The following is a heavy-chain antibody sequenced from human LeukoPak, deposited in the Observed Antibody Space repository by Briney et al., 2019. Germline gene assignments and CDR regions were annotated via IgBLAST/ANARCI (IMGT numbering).Heavy chain of an antibody. CDR2: ISGSGGST. CDR3: AKGTQWLLQYFDY. J-gene: IGHJ4*02. D-gene: IGHD6-19*01. Sequence: GGSLRLSCAASGFTFNYYAMTWVRQAPGKGLQGFSAISGSGGSTYYADSVKGRFTISRDNSKNTLYLQMNSLRAEDTAVYYCAKGTQWLLQYFDYWGQGTLVTVSS. CDR1: GFTFNYYA. V-gene: IGHV3-23*01.